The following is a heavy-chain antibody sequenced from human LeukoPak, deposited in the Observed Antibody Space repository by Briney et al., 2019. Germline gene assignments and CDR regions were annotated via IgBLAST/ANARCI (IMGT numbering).Heavy chain of an antibody. D-gene: IGHD3-10*01. CDR1: GGSISSSSYY. CDR3: ASSMVRGASRFDP. Sequence: SETLSLTCTVSGGSISSSSYYWGWIRQPPGKGLEWIGRIYTSGSTNYNPSLKSRVTISVDTSKNQFSLKLSSVTAADTAVYYCASSMVRGASRFDPWGQGTLVTVSS. V-gene: IGHV4-39*07. CDR2: IYTSGST. J-gene: IGHJ5*02.